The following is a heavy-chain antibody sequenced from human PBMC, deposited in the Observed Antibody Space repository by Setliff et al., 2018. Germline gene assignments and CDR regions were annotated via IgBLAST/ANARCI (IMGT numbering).Heavy chain of an antibody. CDR1: GYTLTELS. D-gene: IGHD3-22*01. V-gene: IGHV1-24*01. J-gene: IGHJ4*02. Sequence: GPSVKVSCKVSGYTLTELSMHWVRQAPGKGLEWMGGFDPEDGETIYAQKFQGRVTMTEDTPTDTAYMELSSLRSEDTAVYYCAADYYGSSGYGYWGQGTLVTVSS. CDR3: AADYYGSSGYGY. CDR2: FDPEDGET.